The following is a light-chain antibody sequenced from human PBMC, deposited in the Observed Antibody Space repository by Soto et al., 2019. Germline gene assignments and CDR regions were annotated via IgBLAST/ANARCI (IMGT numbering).Light chain of an antibody. CDR2: KAS. J-gene: IGKJ1*01. V-gene: IGKV1-5*03. CDR1: QSISSW. Sequence: DIQMTQSPSTLSASVGDRVTITCRASQSISSWVAWYQQKPGKAPKLLIYKASTLEGGGPSRFSGSGSGTEFTLTIGGLHPDDFAPYYCQQYNTYWTFGQGTKVEIK. CDR3: QQYNTYWT.